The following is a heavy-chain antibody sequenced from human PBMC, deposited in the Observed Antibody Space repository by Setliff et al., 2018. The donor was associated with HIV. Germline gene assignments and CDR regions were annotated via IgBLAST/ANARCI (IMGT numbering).Heavy chain of an antibody. CDR3: SGWKGDYYDSSGINGY. J-gene: IGHJ4*02. CDR2: IRSKANSYAT. CDR1: GFTFSGSA. D-gene: IGHD3-22*01. V-gene: IGHV3-73*01. Sequence: PGGSLRLSCAVSGFTFSGSAMHWVRQASGKGLEWVGRIRSKANSYATEYAASVKGRFTISRDDSKNTAYLQMNSLKTDDTAMYYCSGWKGDYYDSSGINGYWGQGTLVTSPQ.